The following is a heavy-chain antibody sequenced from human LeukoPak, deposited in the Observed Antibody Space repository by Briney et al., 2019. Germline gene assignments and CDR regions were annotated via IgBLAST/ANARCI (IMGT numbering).Heavy chain of an antibody. Sequence: PGGSLRLSCAASGFTFSSYSMNWVRQAPGKGLEWVSYISSSSSTIYYADSVKGRFTISRDNAKNSLYLQMNSLRAEDTAVYYCASLSVGDYEQFDYWGQGTLVTVSS. V-gene: IGHV3-48*01. D-gene: IGHD4-17*01. CDR3: ASLSVGDYEQFDY. CDR1: GFTFSSYS. CDR2: ISSSSSTI. J-gene: IGHJ4*02.